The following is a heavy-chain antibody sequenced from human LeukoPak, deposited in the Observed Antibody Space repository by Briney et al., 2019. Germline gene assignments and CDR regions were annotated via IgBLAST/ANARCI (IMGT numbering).Heavy chain of an antibody. J-gene: IGHJ4*02. CDR1: GFTFSSYA. Sequence: GWSLRLSCAASGFTFSSYAMSWVGQAPGRGLEWVSAISGSGGSTYYADSVKGRFTISRDNSKNTLYLQMNSLRAEDTAVYYCAKAPYSSSWSHFDYWGQGTLVTVSS. CDR2: ISGSGGST. D-gene: IGHD6-13*01. CDR3: AKAPYSSSWSHFDY. V-gene: IGHV3-23*01.